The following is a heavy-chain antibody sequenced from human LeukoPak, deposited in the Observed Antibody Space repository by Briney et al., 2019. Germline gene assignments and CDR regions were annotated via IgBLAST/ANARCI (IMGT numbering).Heavy chain of an antibody. Sequence: ASVKVSCKASGYTFTGYYIHWVRQAPGQGPEWMGRINPNNGGTDYSQKFQGRVTMTRDTSISTAYMELTRLTSDDTAVYYCVRDRGGYCSRANCRVGWWDPWGQGTLVTVS. D-gene: IGHD2-2*01. V-gene: IGHV1-2*06. CDR1: GYTFTGYY. CDR2: INPNNGGT. J-gene: IGHJ5*01. CDR3: VRDRGGYCSRANCRVGWWDP.